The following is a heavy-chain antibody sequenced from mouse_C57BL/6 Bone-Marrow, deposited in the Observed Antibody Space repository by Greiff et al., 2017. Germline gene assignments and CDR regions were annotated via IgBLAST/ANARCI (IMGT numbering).Heavy chain of an antibody. CDR3: ARKTKVVAHWYFDV. V-gene: IGHV1-64*01. D-gene: IGHD1-1*01. J-gene: IGHJ1*03. CDR1: GYTFTSYW. CDR2: IHPNSGST. Sequence: QVQLQQPGAELVKPGASVKLSCKASGYTFTSYWMHWVKQRPGQGLEWIGMIHPNSGSTNYNEKFKSKATLTVDKSSSTAYMQLSSLTSEDSAVYYCARKTKVVAHWYFDVWGTGTTVTVSS.